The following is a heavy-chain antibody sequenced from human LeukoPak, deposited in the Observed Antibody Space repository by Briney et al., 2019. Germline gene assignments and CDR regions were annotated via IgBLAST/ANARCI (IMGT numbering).Heavy chain of an antibody. CDR1: GFTFSSYA. CDR3: ARESRYYYGSGTYYYYMDV. CDR2: ISYDGSNK. V-gene: IGHV3-30*01. J-gene: IGHJ6*03. Sequence: GRSLRPSCAASGFTFSSYAMHWVRQAPGKGLEWVAVISYDGSNKYYADSVKGRFTISRDNSKNTLYLQMNSLRAEDTAVYYCARESRYYYGSGTYYYYMDVWGKGTTVTVSS. D-gene: IGHD3-10*01.